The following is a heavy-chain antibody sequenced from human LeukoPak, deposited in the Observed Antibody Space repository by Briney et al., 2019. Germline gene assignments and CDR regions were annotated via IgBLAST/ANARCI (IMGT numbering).Heavy chain of an antibody. V-gene: IGHV3-9*01. Sequence: SGGSLRLSCAASGFTFDDYAMHWVRQAPGKGLEWVSGISWNSGSIGYADSVKGRFTISRDNAKNSLYLQMNSLRAEDTALYYCAKDIERYCSSTSCYRGYGMDVWGQGTTVTVSS. D-gene: IGHD2-2*01. CDR3: AKDIERYCSSTSCYRGYGMDV. CDR1: GFTFDDYA. CDR2: ISWNSGSI. J-gene: IGHJ6*02.